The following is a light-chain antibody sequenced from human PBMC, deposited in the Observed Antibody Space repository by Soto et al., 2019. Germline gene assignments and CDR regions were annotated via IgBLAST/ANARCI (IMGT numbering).Light chain of an antibody. V-gene: IGKV3D-15*01. CDR3: QQYDDWLRLT. J-gene: IGKJ4*01. Sequence: EIVLTQSPATLSVSPGERVSLSCRASQSVDIYLAWYQQKPGQAPRLLIFGASYRATGIPARFSGSGSGTEFNLTISSLQSEDFAVYFCQQYDDWLRLTFGGGTKVDIK. CDR2: GAS. CDR1: QSVDIY.